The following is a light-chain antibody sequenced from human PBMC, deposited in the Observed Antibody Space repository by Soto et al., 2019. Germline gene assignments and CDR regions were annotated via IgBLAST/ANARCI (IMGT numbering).Light chain of an antibody. Sequence: DIQLTQSPSSLSASVGDRVTITCRASQSISGYLNWYQQKPGKAPKFLIYAVSSLQSGVPSRFSGSGPGTEFTLTISNLQAEDFATYYCQQSFFIPALTFGGGTKVEVK. CDR1: QSISGY. V-gene: IGKV1-39*01. CDR3: QQSFFIPALT. J-gene: IGKJ4*01. CDR2: AVS.